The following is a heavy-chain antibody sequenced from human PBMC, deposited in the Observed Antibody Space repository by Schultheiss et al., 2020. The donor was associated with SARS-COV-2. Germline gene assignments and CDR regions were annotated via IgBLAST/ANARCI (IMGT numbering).Heavy chain of an antibody. CDR1: GFTFSSYG. D-gene: IGHD1-26*01. CDR3: ARVYSGSYYGHSDY. CDR2: ISYDGSNK. Sequence: GGSLRLSCAASGFTFSSYGMHWVRQAPGKGLEWVAVISYDGSNKYYADSVKGRFTISRDNSKNTLYLQMNSLRAEDTAVYYCARVYSGSYYGHSDYWGQGTLVTVSS. V-gene: IGHV3-30*03. J-gene: IGHJ4*02.